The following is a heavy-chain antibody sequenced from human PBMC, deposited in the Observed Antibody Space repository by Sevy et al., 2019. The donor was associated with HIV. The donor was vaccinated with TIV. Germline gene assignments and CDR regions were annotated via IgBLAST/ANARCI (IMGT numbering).Heavy chain of an antibody. CDR2: IIPILGTV. CDR3: ARGGGNGWYYFDY. J-gene: IGHJ4*01. Sequence: ASVKVSCKASGCTFSSYGISWVRQAPGQGLEWMGGIIPILGTVNYAQKFQGRVTITADESTKTAYMELSSQRSEATAVYYCARGGGNGWYYFDYWGHETLVTVSS. D-gene: IGHD6-19*01. CDR1: GCTFSSYG. V-gene: IGHV1-69*13.